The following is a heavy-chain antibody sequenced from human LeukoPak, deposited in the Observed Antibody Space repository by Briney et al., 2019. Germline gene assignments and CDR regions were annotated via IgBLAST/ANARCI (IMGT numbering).Heavy chain of an antibody. CDR2: ISGSGGST. J-gene: IGHJ4*02. CDR1: GFTFSSYA. D-gene: IGHD2-2*01. V-gene: IGHV3-23*01. CDR3: ASAGHGYCSSTSCFYFDY. Sequence: GGSLRLSCAASGFTFSSYAMSWVRQAPGKGLEWVSAISGSGGSTYYADSVKGRFTISRDNAKNSLYLQMNSLRAEDTAVYYCASAGHGYCSSTSCFYFDYWGQGTLVTVSS.